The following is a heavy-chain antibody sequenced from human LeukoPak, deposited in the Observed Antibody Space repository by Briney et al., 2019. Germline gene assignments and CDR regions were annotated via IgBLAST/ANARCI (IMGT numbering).Heavy chain of an antibody. Sequence: PSETLSLTCTLSGGSISTYYWSWIRQPPGKGLEWIGYIYHSGSTNYNPSLKSRVTISVDTSKNQFSLKLSSVTAADTAVYYCARHDASLAAADFDPWGQGTLVTVSS. CDR2: IYHSGST. CDR1: GGSISTYY. J-gene: IGHJ5*02. V-gene: IGHV4-59*08. CDR3: ARHDASLAAADFDP. D-gene: IGHD6-13*01.